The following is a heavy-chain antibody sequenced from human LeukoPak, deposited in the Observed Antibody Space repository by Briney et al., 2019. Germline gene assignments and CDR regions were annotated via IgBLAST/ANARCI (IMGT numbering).Heavy chain of an antibody. D-gene: IGHD3-16*02. V-gene: IGHV3-48*03. CDR3: ARVGEDDYVWGSYRYTENY. CDR1: GFTFSSYE. Sequence: GGSLRLSCAASGFTFSSYEMNWVRHAPGKGLEWVSYISSSGSTIYYADSVKGRFTISRDNAKNSLYLQMNSLRAEDTAVYYCARVGEDDYVWGSYRYTENYWGQGTLVTVSS. J-gene: IGHJ4*02. CDR2: ISSSGSTI.